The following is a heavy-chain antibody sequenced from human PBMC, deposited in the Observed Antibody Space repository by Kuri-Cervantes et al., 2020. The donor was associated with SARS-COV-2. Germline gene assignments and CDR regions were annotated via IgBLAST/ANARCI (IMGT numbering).Heavy chain of an antibody. CDR1: GFTFSSYA. Sequence: GGSLRLSCAASGFTFSSYAMSWVRQAPGKGLEWVSGITNSGGSAYSADSVKGRFTISRDNSKNTLFLQMNSLRAEDTAVYYCAKDRGLPDAFDIWGQGTMVTVSS. CDR2: ITNSGGSA. CDR3: AKDRGLPDAFDI. D-gene: IGHD3-10*01. J-gene: IGHJ3*02. V-gene: IGHV3-23*01.